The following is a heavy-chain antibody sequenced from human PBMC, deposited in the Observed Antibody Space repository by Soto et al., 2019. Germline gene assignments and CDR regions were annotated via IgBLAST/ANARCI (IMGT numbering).Heavy chain of an antibody. D-gene: IGHD5-18*01. CDR3: AKDRGGGYRYGYHPYYYYYGMDV. CDR1: GFTFGSYG. Sequence: GGSLRLSCAAAGFTFGSYGMHWVRQAPGKGLEWVAVISYDGSNKYYADSVKGRFTISRDNSKNTLYLQMNSLRAEDTAVYYCAKDRGGGYRYGYHPYYYYYGMDVWGQGTTVTVSS. V-gene: IGHV3-30*18. J-gene: IGHJ6*02. CDR2: ISYDGSNK.